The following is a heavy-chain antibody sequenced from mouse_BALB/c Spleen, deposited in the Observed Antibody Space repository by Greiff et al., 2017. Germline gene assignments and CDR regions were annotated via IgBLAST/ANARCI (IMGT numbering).Heavy chain of an antibody. CDR1: GYSFTGYF. CDR3: GRRGDDYDAMDY. Sequence: VQLQQSGPELVKPGASVKISCKASGYSFTGYFMNWVKQCHGKSLEWIGRINPYNGDTFYNQKFKGKATLTVDKSSSTAHMELLSLTSEDSAVYYCGRRGDDYDAMDYWGQGTSVTVSS. CDR2: INPYNGDT. J-gene: IGHJ4*01. V-gene: IGHV1-37*01.